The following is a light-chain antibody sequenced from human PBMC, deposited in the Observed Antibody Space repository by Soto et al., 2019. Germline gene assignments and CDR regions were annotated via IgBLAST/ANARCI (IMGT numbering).Light chain of an antibody. CDR2: EKL. CDR3: QQRNSWPLT. CDR1: QCVGDN. V-gene: IGKV3-11*01. J-gene: IGKJ4*01. Sequence: EIVLTQSPATLSLSPGERATLSCRASQCVGDNLAWFQQKPGQPPRLLIYEKLTRATGIPARFSGSGSGTDFTLTISSLEPEDFAVYYCQQRNSWPLTFGGGSKVEIK.